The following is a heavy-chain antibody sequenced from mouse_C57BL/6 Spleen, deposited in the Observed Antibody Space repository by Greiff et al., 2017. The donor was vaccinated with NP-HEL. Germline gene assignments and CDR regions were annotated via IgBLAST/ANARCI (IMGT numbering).Heavy chain of an antibody. CDR1: GYAFSSYW. Sequence: QVQLQPSGAELVKPGASVKISCTASGYAFSSYWMNWVKQRPGKGLEWIGQIYPGDGDTNYNGKFKGKATLTADKSSSTAYMQLSSLTSEDSAVYFCAREVYYDYDYWGQGTTLTVSS. V-gene: IGHV1-80*01. CDR2: IYPGDGDT. J-gene: IGHJ2*01. CDR3: AREVYYDYDY. D-gene: IGHD2-4*01.